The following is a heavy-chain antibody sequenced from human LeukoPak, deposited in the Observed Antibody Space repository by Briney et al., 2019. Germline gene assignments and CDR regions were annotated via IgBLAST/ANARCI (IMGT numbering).Heavy chain of an antibody. CDR3: ARVGGFEYFQY. J-gene: IGHJ1*01. V-gene: IGHV3-53*01. D-gene: IGHD3-16*01. Sequence: GGSLSLSCAASGFTVSSNYMSWVRQAPGKGLEWVSVIYSGGSTYYADSVKGRFTISSDNSKNTLYLQMNSLRAEDTAVYYCARVGGFEYFQYWGQGTLVTVSS. CDR1: GFTVSSNY. CDR2: IYSGGST.